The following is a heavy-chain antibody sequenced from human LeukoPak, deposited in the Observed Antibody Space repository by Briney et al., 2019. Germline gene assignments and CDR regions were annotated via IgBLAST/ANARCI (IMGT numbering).Heavy chain of an antibody. V-gene: IGHV3-15*01. D-gene: IGHD2-15*01. Sequence: GGSLRLSCAASGFTFSNAWMSWVRPAPGNGLEWLGRIKSKTDGGTTDYAAPVKGRFTISRDDSKNTLYLQTNSLKTEDTAVYYCVGYCSGGNCPNAFDIWGQGTMVTVSS. J-gene: IGHJ3*02. CDR2: IKSKTDGGTT. CDR1: GFTFSNAW. CDR3: VGYCSGGNCPNAFDI.